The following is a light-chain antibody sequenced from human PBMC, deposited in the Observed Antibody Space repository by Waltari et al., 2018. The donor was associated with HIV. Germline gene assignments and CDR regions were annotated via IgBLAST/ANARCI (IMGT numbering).Light chain of an antibody. Sequence: QSPLHQPASVSASPGQSLTISCTGVSPAADFYNFVSWYQQHPGKAPQLIIYAVSSRPSGISSRFVGSKSGVTASLTISGLQAEDEAVYFCSSFASQGSPMFGGGTKLTV. V-gene: IGLV2-14*03. J-gene: IGLJ3*02. CDR1: SPAADFYNF. CDR2: AVS. CDR3: SSFASQGSPM.